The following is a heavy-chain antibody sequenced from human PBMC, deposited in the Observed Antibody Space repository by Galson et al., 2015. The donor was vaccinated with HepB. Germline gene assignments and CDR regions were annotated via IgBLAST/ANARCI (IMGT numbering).Heavy chain of an antibody. J-gene: IGHJ5*02. CDR2: ISAYNGKT. CDR1: GFTFTRYG. Sequence: SVKVSCKASGFTFTRYGISWVRQAPGQGLEWMGWISAYNGKTNYVQKFQGRVAMTTDTSTSTAYMELRSLRSDDTAVYYCARGGDSSGYYPWGQGTLVTVSS. V-gene: IGHV1-18*01. CDR3: ARGGDSSGYYP. D-gene: IGHD3-22*01.